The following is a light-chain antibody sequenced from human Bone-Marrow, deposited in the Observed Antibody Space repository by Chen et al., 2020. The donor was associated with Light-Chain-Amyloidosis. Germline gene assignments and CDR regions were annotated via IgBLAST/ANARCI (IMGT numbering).Light chain of an antibody. CDR1: TSDVGGYDY. CDR3: AAWDGSLSGYV. V-gene: IGLV2-8*01. CDR2: RVS. Sequence: QYALTQPPSASGSPGQSVTISCTGTTSDVGGYDYVSWYQQHPGKAPKLLIYRVSKRPSGVPDRFSASKSGTSAFLAISGLRSEDEADYYCAAWDGSLSGYVFGTGTKVIVL. J-gene: IGLJ1*01.